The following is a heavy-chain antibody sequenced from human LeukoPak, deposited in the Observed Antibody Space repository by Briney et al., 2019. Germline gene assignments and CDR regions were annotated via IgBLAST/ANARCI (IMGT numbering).Heavy chain of an antibody. Sequence: GSLRLSCAASGFTFNHYAMQWVRQAPGKGLEWVAVIWSDGNTQYYADSVRGRFTVSRDNPKNSLYLQMNSLRAEDTAVYYCAKDLGTTNLWRAFDYWGQGTLVTVSS. CDR2: IWSDGNTQ. D-gene: IGHD3-3*01. J-gene: IGHJ4*02. V-gene: IGHV3-33*06. CDR1: GFTFNHYA. CDR3: AKDLGTTNLWRAFDY.